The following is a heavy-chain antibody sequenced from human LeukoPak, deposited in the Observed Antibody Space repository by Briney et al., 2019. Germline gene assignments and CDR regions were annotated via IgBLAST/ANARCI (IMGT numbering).Heavy chain of an antibody. D-gene: IGHD6-13*01. CDR1: GYTFTSYG. Sequence: GASVKVSCKASGYTFTSYGISWVRRAPGQGLEWRGWISAYNGNTNYAQKLQGRVTMTTDTSTSTAYMELRSLSSDDTAVYYCARDRIAAAERDAFDIWGHGTMVTVSS. CDR2: ISAYNGNT. J-gene: IGHJ3*02. CDR3: ARDRIAAAERDAFDI. V-gene: IGHV1-18*01.